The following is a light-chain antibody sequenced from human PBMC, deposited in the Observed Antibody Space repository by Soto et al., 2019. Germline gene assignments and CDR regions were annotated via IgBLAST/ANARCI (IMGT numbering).Light chain of an antibody. CDR1: SSDVGGYNY. CDR3: SSYANNNNILV. CDR2: EVT. J-gene: IGLJ1*01. V-gene: IGLV2-8*01. Sequence: QSVLTQPPSASGSPGQSVTISCTGTSSDVGGYNYVSWYQQRPGKVPKVIIYEVTKRPSGVPDRFSGSKPGNTASLTVSGLQAEDEADYFCSSYANNNNILVFGTGTKVTVL.